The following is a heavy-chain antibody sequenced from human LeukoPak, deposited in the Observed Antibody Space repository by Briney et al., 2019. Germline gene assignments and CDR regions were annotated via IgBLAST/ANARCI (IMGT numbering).Heavy chain of an antibody. CDR1: GFSFSDYY. D-gene: IGHD6-19*01. Sequence: GGSLRLSCAASGFSFSDYYMSWIRQAPGKGLEWVSVISGSGDNTYYADSVKGRFTISRDNAKNSLYLQMNSLRAEDTAVYYCARDRGSAVGGAFDIWGQGTMVTVSS. CDR2: ISGSGDNT. J-gene: IGHJ3*02. V-gene: IGHV3-11*04. CDR3: ARDRGSAVGGAFDI.